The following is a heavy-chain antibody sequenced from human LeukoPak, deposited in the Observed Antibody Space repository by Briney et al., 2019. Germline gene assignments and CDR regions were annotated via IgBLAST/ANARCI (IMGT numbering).Heavy chain of an antibody. Sequence: PGGSLRLSCAASGFTFSSYAMSWVRQAPGKGLEWVSAISGSGGSTYYADSVKGRFTISRDNSKNTLYLQMNSLRAEDTAVYYCAKVVSDSSGWYHIGYWGQGTLVTVSS. J-gene: IGHJ4*02. CDR1: GFTFSSYA. CDR2: ISGSGGST. CDR3: AKVVSDSSGWYHIGY. V-gene: IGHV3-23*01. D-gene: IGHD6-19*01.